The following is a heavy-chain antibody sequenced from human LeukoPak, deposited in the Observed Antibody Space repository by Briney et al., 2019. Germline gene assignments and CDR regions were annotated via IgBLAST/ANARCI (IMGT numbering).Heavy chain of an antibody. Sequence: PSETLSLTCTVSGGSISSYYWSWIRQPPGKGLEWIGYIYYSGSTNYNPSLKSRVTISVDTSKNQFSLKLSSVTAADTAVYYCARDREYCSSTSCYYYYMDVWGKGTTVTVSS. V-gene: IGHV4-59*12. J-gene: IGHJ6*03. CDR2: IYYSGST. CDR1: GGSISSYY. D-gene: IGHD2-2*01. CDR3: ARDREYCSSTSCYYYYMDV.